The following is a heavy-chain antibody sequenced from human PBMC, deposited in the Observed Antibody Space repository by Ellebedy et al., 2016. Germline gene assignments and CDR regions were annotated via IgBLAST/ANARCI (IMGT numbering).Heavy chain of an antibody. CDR3: ARTSDYGDAGWFDP. Sequence: GESLKISCAASGFTFSSYGMHWVRQAPGKGLEWVAVIWYDGSNKYYADSVKGRFTISRGNSKNTLYLQMNSLRAEDTAVYYCARTSDYGDAGWFDPWGQGTLVTVSS. J-gene: IGHJ5*02. CDR2: IWYDGSNK. CDR1: GFTFSSYG. D-gene: IGHD4-17*01. V-gene: IGHV3-33*01.